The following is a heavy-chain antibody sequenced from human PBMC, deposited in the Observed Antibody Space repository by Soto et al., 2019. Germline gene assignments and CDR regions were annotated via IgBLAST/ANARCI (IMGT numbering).Heavy chain of an antibody. D-gene: IGHD2-15*01. CDR1: GFTFSNYC. J-gene: IGHJ4*02. CDR3: AKDGAPRYCTRSSCHPAGAY. V-gene: IGHV3-30*18. Sequence: QVQLVESGGGVVQPGRSLRLSCAGSGFTFSNYCLHWVRQAPGKGPEWVAAISYDGSNEYYADSVKGRFTISRDKSKNMLYLQMDSLRPEDTAVYYCAKDGAPRYCTRSSCHPAGAYWGQGTLVTVSS. CDR2: ISYDGSNE.